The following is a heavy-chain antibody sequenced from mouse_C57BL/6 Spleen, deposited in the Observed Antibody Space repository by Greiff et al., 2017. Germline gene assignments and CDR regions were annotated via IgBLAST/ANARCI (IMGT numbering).Heavy chain of an antibody. CDR3: ARWGKSSYYSNYDAMDY. D-gene: IGHD2-5*01. CDR1: GYTFTDYY. CDR2: INPNNGGT. V-gene: IGHV1-26*01. J-gene: IGHJ4*01. Sequence: EVQLQQSGPELVKPGASVKISCKASGYTFTDYYMNWVKQSHGKSLEWIGDINPNNGGTSYNQKFKGKATLTVDKSSSTAYMELRSLTSEDSAVYYCARWGKSSYYSNYDAMDYWGQGTSVTVSS.